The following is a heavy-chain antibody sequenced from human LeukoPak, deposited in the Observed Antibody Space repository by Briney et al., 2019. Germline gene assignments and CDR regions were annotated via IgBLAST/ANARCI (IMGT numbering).Heavy chain of an antibody. V-gene: IGHV4-4*07. J-gene: IGHJ6*03. CDR3: ARDGFDGSYYYYYMDV. D-gene: IGHD1-26*01. CDR1: GGSISSYY. CDR2: IYTSGST. Sequence: SETLSLTCTVSGGSISSYYWSWIRQPAGKGLEWVGRIYTSGSTNYNPYLKSRVTMSVDTSENQFSLKLSSVTAADTAVYYCARDGFDGSYYYYYMDVWGEGTTVTVSS.